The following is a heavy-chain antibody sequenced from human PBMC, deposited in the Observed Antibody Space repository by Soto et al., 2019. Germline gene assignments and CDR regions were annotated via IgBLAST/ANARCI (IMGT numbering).Heavy chain of an antibody. CDR3: ARDRYDILTGPSYYYYMDV. CDR1: GYTFTSYA. J-gene: IGHJ6*03. Sequence: ASVKVSCKASGYTFTSYAMHWVRQAPGQRLEWMGWINAGNGNTKYSQKYKGRVTITRDTSASTAYMELSSLRSEDKAVYYCARDRYDILTGPSYYYYMDVWGKGTTVTVSS. CDR2: INAGNGNT. V-gene: IGHV1-3*01. D-gene: IGHD3-9*01.